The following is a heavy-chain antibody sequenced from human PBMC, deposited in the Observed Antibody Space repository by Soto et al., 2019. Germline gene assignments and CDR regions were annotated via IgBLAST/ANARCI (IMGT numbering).Heavy chain of an antibody. CDR2: ISYDGSNK. D-gene: IGHD6-19*01. V-gene: IGHV3-30-3*01. CDR1: GFTFSSYA. Sequence: QVQLVESGGGVVQPGRSLRLSCAASGFTFSSYAMHWVRQAPGKGLEWVAVISYDGSNKYYADSVKGRFTISRDNSKNTLYLQMTSLRAEDTAVYYCARGSGWYYYYYYGMDVWGQGTTVTVSS. J-gene: IGHJ6*02. CDR3: ARGSGWYYYYYYGMDV.